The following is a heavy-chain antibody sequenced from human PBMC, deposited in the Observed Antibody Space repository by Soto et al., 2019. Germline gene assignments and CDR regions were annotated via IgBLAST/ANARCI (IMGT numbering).Heavy chain of an antibody. CDR1: GGTFSSYT. CDR3: ARDRLPPAPYYMDV. Sequence: QVQLVQSGAEVKKPGSSVKVSCKASGGTFSSYTISWVRQAPGQGLEWMGRIIPILGIANYAQKFRGRVTITADKSTSTAYMELSSLRSEDTAVYYCARDRLPPAPYYMDVWGKGTTVTVSS. J-gene: IGHJ6*03. CDR2: IIPILGIA. D-gene: IGHD2-15*01. V-gene: IGHV1-69*02.